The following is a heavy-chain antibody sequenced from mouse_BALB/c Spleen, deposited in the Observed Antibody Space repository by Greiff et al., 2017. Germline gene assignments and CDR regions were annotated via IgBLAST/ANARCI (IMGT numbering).Heavy chain of an antibody. CDR1: GFTFSDYY. CDR3: ARDQGNGAWFAY. D-gene: IGHD2-1*01. V-gene: IGHV5-4*02. J-gene: IGHJ3*01. Sequence: EVMLVESGGGLVKPGGSLKLSCAASGFTFSDYYMYWVRQTPEKRLEWVATISDGGSYTYYPDSVKGRFTISRDNAKNNLYPQMSSLKSEDTAMYYCARDQGNGAWFAYWGQGTLVTVSA. CDR2: ISDGGSYT.